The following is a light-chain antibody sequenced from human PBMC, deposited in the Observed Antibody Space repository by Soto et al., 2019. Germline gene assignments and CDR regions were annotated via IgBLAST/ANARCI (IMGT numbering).Light chain of an antibody. CDR3: QVWDSSSDHPG. CDR2: YDS. J-gene: IGLJ2*01. CDR1: NIGSKS. Sequence: SSELTQPPSVSVAPGKTARITCGGNNIGSKSVHWYQQKPGQAPVLVIYYDSDRPSGIPERFSGSNSGNTATLTISRVEAGDEADYYCQVWDSSSDHPGFGGGTKLTVL. V-gene: IGLV3-21*04.